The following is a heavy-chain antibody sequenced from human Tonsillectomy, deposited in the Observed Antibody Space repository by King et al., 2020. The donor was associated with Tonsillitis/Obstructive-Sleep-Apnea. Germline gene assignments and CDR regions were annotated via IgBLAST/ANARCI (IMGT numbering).Heavy chain of an antibody. V-gene: IGHV3-30*01. CDR3: AVQYCSSTSCYPGAFDI. J-gene: IGHJ3*02. CDR2: ISYDGSNK. D-gene: IGHD2-2*01. Sequence: VQLVESGGGVVQPGRSLRLSCAASGFTFSSYAMHWVRQAPGKGLEWVAVISYDGSNKYYADSVKGRFTISRDNSKNTLYLQMNSLRAEDTAVYYCAVQYCSSTSCYPGAFDIWGQGTMVTVSS. CDR1: GFTFSSYA.